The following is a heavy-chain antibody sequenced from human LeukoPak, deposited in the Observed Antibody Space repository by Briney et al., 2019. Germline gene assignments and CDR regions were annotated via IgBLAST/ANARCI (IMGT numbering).Heavy chain of an antibody. V-gene: IGHV4-30-2*01. CDR2: IYPRGST. CDR3: ARFSPRAMGNYLDF. Sequence: YPSETLSLTCAVSGGSISSGSYSWSWIRQPPGKGLEWIGYIYPRGSTYYNPSLKSRVILSLDKSANQFSLNLSSVTAADTAVYYCARFSPRAMGNYLDFWGQGTLVTVSS. CDR1: GGSISSGSYS. D-gene: IGHD7-27*01. J-gene: IGHJ4*02.